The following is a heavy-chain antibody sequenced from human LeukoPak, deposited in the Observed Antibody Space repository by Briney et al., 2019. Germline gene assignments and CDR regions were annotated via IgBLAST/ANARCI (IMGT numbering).Heavy chain of an antibody. J-gene: IGHJ4*02. CDR3: ATFLRRPPNYFDY. CDR1: GYTLTELS. Sequence: ASVKVSCKVSGYTLTELSMHWVRQAPGKGLEWMGGFDPEDGETIYAQKFQGRVTMTEDTSTDTAYMELSSLRFEDTAVYYCATFLRRPPNYFDYWGQGTLVTVSS. D-gene: IGHD4-17*01. V-gene: IGHV1-24*01. CDR2: FDPEDGET.